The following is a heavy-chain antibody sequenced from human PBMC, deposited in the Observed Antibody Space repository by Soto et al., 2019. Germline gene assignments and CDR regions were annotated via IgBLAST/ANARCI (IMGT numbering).Heavy chain of an antibody. CDR2: ISGSGGST. V-gene: IGHV3-23*01. CDR3: APTGGGHDWDYFDY. D-gene: IGHD3-16*01. Sequence: GGSLRLSCAVSGFTFSSFAMSWVRQAPGKGLEWVSSISGSGGSTHYADSVKGRFTISRDNSKNTLYLQMNSLRAEDTAVYYCAPTGGGHDWDYFDYWGQGTLVTVSS. CDR1: GFTFSSFA. J-gene: IGHJ4*02.